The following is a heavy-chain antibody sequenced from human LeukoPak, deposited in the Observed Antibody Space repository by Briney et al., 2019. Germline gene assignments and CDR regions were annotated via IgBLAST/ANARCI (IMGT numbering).Heavy chain of an antibody. CDR1: GFTFSNYA. J-gene: IGHJ4*02. CDR2: ISGTDGTT. CDR3: AKALYDSGAYSFDY. D-gene: IGHD3-22*01. V-gene: IGHV3-23*01. Sequence: PGGSLRLSCAASGFTFSNYAMTWVRQAPGEGLEWVSPISGTDGTTYYADSVKGRFTISRDNSNNTLYLQMNGLRAEDTALYYCAKALYDSGAYSFDYWGQGTLVTVSS.